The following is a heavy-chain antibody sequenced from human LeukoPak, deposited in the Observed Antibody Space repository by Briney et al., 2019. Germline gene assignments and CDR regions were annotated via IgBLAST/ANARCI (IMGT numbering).Heavy chain of an antibody. CDR2: INPNSGGT. D-gene: IGHD6-19*01. CDR1: GYTFTGYY. V-gene: IGHV1-2*04. CDR3: ARTSSGSSFDY. Sequence: ASVKVSCKASGYTFTGYYMHWVRPAPGQGLEWMGWINPNSGGTNYAQKFQGWVTMTRDTSISTAYMELSRLRSDDTAVYYCARTSSGSSFDYWGQGTLVTVSS. J-gene: IGHJ4*02.